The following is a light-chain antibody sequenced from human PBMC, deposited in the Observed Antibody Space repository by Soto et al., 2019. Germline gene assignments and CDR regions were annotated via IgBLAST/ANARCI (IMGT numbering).Light chain of an antibody. Sequence: DLKMTQSPSSLSASVGARVTITCRASQSISSYLNWYQQKPGKAPKLLIYAASSLQSGVPSRFSGSGSGTDFTLTISSLQPEEFAVYYCKKRSNWQITVGKGKRLAIK. CDR2: AAS. V-gene: IGKV1-39*01. CDR1: QSISSY. J-gene: IGKJ5*01. CDR3: KKRSNWQIT.